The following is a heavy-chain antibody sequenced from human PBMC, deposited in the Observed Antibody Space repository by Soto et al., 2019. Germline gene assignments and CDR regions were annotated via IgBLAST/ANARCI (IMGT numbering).Heavy chain of an antibody. CDR1: GFTFSSYS. V-gene: IGHV3-21*01. CDR2: ISSSSSYI. D-gene: IGHD1-26*01. J-gene: IGHJ4*02. CDR3: ATLGVGATKGWRY. Sequence: VQLVESGGGLVKPGGSLRLSCAASGFTFSSYSMNWVRQAPGKGLEWVSSISSSSSYIYYADSVKGRFTISRDNAKNSLYLQMNSLRAEDTAVYYCATLGVGATKGWRYWGQGTLVTVSS.